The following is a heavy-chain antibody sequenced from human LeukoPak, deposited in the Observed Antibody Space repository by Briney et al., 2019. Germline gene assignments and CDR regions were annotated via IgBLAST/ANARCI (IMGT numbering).Heavy chain of an antibody. J-gene: IGHJ6*04. D-gene: IGHD2-15*01. V-gene: IGHV4-30-2*01. CDR1: GGSISSGGYC. CDR2: IYHSGST. Sequence: PSETLSLTCAVSGGSISSGGYCWSWIRQPQGKGLEWIGYIYHSGSTYYNPSLKSRVTISVDRSKNQFSLKLSSVTAADTAVYYCARVKVAEYGMDVWGKGTTVTVSS. CDR3: ARVKVAEYGMDV.